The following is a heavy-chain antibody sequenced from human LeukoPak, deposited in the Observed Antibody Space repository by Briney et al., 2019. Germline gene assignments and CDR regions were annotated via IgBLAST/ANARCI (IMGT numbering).Heavy chain of an antibody. CDR1: GFTFSSYA. V-gene: IGHV3-23*01. Sequence: PGGSLRLSCAASGFTFSSYAMSWVRQAPGKGLEWVSAISGSGGNTYYADSVKGRFTISRDNSKNTLYLQMNSLRAEDTAVYYCAKGGSSPYYYYYGMDVWGQGTTVTVSS. J-gene: IGHJ6*02. D-gene: IGHD6-13*01. CDR2: ISGSGGNT. CDR3: AKGGSSPYYYYYGMDV.